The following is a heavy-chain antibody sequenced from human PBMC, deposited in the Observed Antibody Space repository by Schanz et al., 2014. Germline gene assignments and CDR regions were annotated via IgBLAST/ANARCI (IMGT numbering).Heavy chain of an antibody. V-gene: IGHV3-33*01. J-gene: IGHJ4*02. CDR3: VRVSFADPRLYRGMDRDIDY. D-gene: IGHD5-18*01. Sequence: QVQLVESGGGVVQPGRSLRLSCVASGFTFSSYDVFWVRQAPGKGLEWVAILWHDGSKKYYADSVKGRFTISRDSSKNTLYLQMNSLRAEDTAVYYCVRVSFADPRLYRGMDRDIDYWGQGTLVTVSS. CDR1: GFTFSSYD. CDR2: LWHDGSKK.